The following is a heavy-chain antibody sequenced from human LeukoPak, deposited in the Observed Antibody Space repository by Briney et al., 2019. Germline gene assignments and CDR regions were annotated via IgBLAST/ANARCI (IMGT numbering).Heavy chain of an antibody. J-gene: IGHJ4*02. CDR3: ARGKLVDYFDY. CDR2: IYYSWST. Sequence: PSDTLSLTCTVSGGSLCRVDYYWSWIRQPPGTGLEWIGYIYYSWSTYYNPSLKSRDTISVDTSKNQFSLKLSSVTAADTAVYFCARGKLVDYFDYWGQGTVVTVSS. D-gene: IGHD2-8*02. V-gene: IGHV4-30-4*02. CDR1: GGSLCRVDYY.